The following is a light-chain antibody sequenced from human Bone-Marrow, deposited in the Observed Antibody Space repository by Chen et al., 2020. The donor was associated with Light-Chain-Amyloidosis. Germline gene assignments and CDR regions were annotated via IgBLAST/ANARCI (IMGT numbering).Light chain of an antibody. CDR1: DLPKKY. J-gene: IGLJ2*01. V-gene: IGLV3-25*03. CDR3: QSADSSGTYEVI. CDR2: RDT. Sequence: SYELTQPPSVSVSPGQTARINCSGDDLPKKYAYWYQQKPGQAPGLVIHRDTERPSGISERFSGSSSGTTATLTISGVQAEDEADYHCQSADSSGTYEVIFGGGTKLTVL.